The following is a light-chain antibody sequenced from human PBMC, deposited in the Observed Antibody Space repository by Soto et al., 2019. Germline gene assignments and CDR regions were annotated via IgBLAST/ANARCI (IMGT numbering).Light chain of an antibody. Sequence: HSALTQPASVSGSPGQSITISCTGTSSDVGAYNYDSWYQQHHPGEAPKLIIYDVSHRPPGVSNRFSGSKSGNTASLTISGLQTEDEADYYCSSYTSATTYVFGTGTKLTVL. CDR3: SSYTSATTYV. J-gene: IGLJ1*01. V-gene: IGLV2-14*03. CDR1: SSDVGAYNY. CDR2: DVS.